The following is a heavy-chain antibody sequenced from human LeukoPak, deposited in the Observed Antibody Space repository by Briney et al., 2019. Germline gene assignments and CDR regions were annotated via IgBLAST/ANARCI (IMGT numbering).Heavy chain of an antibody. CDR3: ARGFIAVAGNSSDY. D-gene: IGHD6-19*01. V-gene: IGHV3-53*01. J-gene: IGHJ4*02. CDR1: GFTFSDYY. Sequence: PGGSLRLSCAASGFTFSDYYMSWVRQAPGKGLEWVSVIYSGGSTYYADSVKGRFTISRDNSKNTLYLQMNSLRAEDTAVYYCARGFIAVAGNSSDYWGQGTLVTVSS. CDR2: IYSGGST.